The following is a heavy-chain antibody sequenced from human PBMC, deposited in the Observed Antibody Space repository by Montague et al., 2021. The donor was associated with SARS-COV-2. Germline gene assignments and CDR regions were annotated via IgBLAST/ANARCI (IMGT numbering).Heavy chain of an antibody. CDR2: IYYSGST. V-gene: IGHV4-39*01. D-gene: IGHD1-26*01. CDR3: ARQGSGSYYNWFDP. J-gene: IGHJ5*02. Sequence: SETLSLTCTVSGGSISSSSYYWGWIRQPPGKGLEWIGSIYYSGSTYHNPSLKSRVTISVDTSKNQFSLKLSSVTAADTAVYYCARQGSGSYYNWFDPWGQGTLVTVSS. CDR1: GGSISSSSYY.